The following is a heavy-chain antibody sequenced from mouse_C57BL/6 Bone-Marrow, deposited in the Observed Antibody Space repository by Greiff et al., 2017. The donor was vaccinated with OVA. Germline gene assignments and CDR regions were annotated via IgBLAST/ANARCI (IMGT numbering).Heavy chain of an antibody. CDR3: ARIPITTVVARDAMDY. Sequence: EVKLMESGPELVKPGASVKIPCKASGYTFTDYNMDWVKQSHGKSLEWIGDINPNNGGTIYNQKFKGKATLTVDKSSSTAYMELRSLTSEDTAVYYCARIPITTVVARDAMDYWGQGTSVTVSS. J-gene: IGHJ4*01. CDR1: GYTFTDYN. V-gene: IGHV1-18*01. CDR2: INPNNGGT. D-gene: IGHD1-1*01.